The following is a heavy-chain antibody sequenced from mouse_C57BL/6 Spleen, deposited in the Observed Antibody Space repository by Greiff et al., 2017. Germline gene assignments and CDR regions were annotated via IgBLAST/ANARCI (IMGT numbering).Heavy chain of an antibody. CDR2: INPSSGYT. V-gene: IGHV1-4*01. CDR3: ARGGSSYPDYAMDY. Sequence: QVQLQQSGAELARPGASVKMSCKASGYTFPSYTMHWVKQRPGQGLEWIGYINPSSGYTKYNQKFKDKATLTADKSSSTAYMQLISLTSEDAAVYYCARGGSSYPDYAMDYWGQGTSVTVSS. J-gene: IGHJ4*01. CDR1: GYTFPSYT. D-gene: IGHD1-1*01.